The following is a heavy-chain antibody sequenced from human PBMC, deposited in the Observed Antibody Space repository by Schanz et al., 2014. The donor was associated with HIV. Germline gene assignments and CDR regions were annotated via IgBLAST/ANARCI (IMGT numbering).Heavy chain of an antibody. V-gene: IGHV1-18*04. J-gene: IGHJ4*02. CDR2: ISAYNGNT. CDR1: GYTFTSYY. D-gene: IGHD1-1*01. Sequence: QVQLVQSGAEVKKPGASVKVSCKASGYTFTSYYMHWVRQAPGQGLEWMGWISAYNGNTNYAQKRRGRVTRNTEKSTSTAYMARRSLRSDDTAVYYCARGAAEMASMTRWRYWGQGTLVTVSS. CDR3: ARGAAEMASMTRWRY.